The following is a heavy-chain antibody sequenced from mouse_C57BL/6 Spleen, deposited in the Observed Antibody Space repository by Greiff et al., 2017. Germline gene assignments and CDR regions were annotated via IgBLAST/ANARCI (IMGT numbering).Heavy chain of an antibody. CDR3: ARSPFITTVVGYFDV. Sequence: VQLQQPGAELVKPGASVKLSCKASGYTFTSYWMHWVKQRPGQGLEWIGMIHPNSGSTNYNEKFKSKATLTVDKSSSTAYMQLSSLTSEDSAVYYCARSPFITTVVGYFDVWGTGTTVTVSS. V-gene: IGHV1-64*01. J-gene: IGHJ1*03. CDR1: GYTFTSYW. D-gene: IGHD1-1*01. CDR2: IHPNSGST.